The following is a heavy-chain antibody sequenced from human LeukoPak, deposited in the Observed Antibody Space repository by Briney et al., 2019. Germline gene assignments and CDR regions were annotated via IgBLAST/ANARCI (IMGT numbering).Heavy chain of an antibody. D-gene: IGHD4-4*01. J-gene: IGHJ5*02. CDR3: ARGQPYRKPKNWFDP. V-gene: IGHV4-4*07. Sequence: SETLSLTCTVSGGSTSISSYYWSWIRQPAGKGLEWIGRIYTSGSTNYNPSLKSRVTMSVDTSKNQFSLKLSSVTAADTAVYYCARGQPYRKPKNWFDPWGQGTLVTVSS. CDR2: IYTSGST. CDR1: GGSTSISSYY.